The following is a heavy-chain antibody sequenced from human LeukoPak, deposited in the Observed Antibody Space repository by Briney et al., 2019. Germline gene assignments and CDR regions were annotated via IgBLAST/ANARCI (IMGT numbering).Heavy chain of an antibody. V-gene: IGHV1-69*13. Sequence: ASVKVSYKASRGTFSSYAISWVRQAPGQGLEWMGGIIPIFGTANYEQKFQGRVTITADESTSTAYMELSSLRSEDTAVYYCAKTLVPVEYYYYYYGMDVWGQGTRVTVSS. CDR1: RGTFSSYA. CDR3: AKTLVPVEYYYYYYGMDV. CDR2: IIPIFGTA. J-gene: IGHJ6*02. D-gene: IGHD6-13*01.